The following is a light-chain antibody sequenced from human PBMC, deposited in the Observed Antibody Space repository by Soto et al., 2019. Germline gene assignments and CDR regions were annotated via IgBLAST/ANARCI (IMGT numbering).Light chain of an antibody. Sequence: DIVLTQSPATLSVSPGVGATLSCRASQSVGSLLAWYQQKPGQARRLLIYRAYTRAAGLTDRFSGSGSETDFTLTISSLQSEDFAVYYCQQYNNWPITVGQGTRLEIK. CDR3: QQYNNWPIT. J-gene: IGKJ5*01. V-gene: IGKV3-15*01. CDR1: QSVGSL. CDR2: RAY.